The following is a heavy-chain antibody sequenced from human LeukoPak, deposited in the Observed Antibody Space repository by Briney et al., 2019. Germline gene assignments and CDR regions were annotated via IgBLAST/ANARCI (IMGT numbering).Heavy chain of an antibody. D-gene: IGHD2-8*02. J-gene: IGHJ4*02. Sequence: GGSLRLSCAASGFSFSTYWMTWVRQAPGKGLEWVASIKQDGSETYYVDSVKGGFTISRDNAKNSLYLQVNGPRAQDSSVYFCARSGPYWYEVYFDYWGQGTLVTVSS. V-gene: IGHV3-7*01. CDR1: GFSFSTYW. CDR3: ARSGPYWYEVYFDY. CDR2: IKQDGSET.